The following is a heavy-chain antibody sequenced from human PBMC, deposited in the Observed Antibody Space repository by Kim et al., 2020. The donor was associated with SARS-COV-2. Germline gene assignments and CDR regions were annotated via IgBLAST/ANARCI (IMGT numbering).Heavy chain of an antibody. V-gene: IGHV3-48*02. J-gene: IGHJ6*02. CDR3: AKHLSSSMATRAIDV. CDR1: GFTFSSYS. D-gene: IGHD3-16*02. CDR2: ISSSSSTI. Sequence: GGSLRLSCAASGFTFSSYSMNWVRQAPGKGLEWVSYISSSSSTIYYADSVKGRFTISRDNAKNTLYLQMNSLRDEDTAVYYCAKHLSSSMATRAIDVWGQGTPVTVSS.